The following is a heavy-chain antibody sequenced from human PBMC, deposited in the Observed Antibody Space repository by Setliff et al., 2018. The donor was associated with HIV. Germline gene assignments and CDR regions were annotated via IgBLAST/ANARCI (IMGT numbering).Heavy chain of an antibody. D-gene: IGHD3-22*01. Sequence: SETLSLPCTVSGDSITSGGYSWTWIRQPPGKALEWVGYIYYSGRTSHSGSTYYNPSVASRITISGDTSKNQFSLKLTSVTAADTAIYYCARENGWLFGWFDPWGQGTPVTVSS. V-gene: IGHV4-30-4*08. CDR1: GDSITSGGYS. J-gene: IGHJ5*02. CDR3: ARENGWLFGWFDP. CDR2: IYYSGRTSHSGST.